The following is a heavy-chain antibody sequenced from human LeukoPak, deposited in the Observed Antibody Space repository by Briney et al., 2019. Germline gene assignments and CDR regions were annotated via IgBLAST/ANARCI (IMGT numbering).Heavy chain of an antibody. D-gene: IGHD3-10*01. Sequence: PGASLRLSCAASGFTFSSYAMSWVRQAPGKGLEWVSAISGSGGSAYYADSVKGRFTISRDNSKNTLYLQMNSLRAEDTAVYYCAKDLSRYYYGSGSYYVPIFDYWGQGTLVTVSS. CDR1: GFTFSSYA. J-gene: IGHJ4*02. V-gene: IGHV3-23*01. CDR2: ISGSGGSA. CDR3: AKDLSRYYYGSGSYYVPIFDY.